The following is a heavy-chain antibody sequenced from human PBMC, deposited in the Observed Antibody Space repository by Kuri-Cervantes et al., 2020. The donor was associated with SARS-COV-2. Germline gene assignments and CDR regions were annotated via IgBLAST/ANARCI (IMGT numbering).Heavy chain of an antibody. J-gene: IGHJ4*02. V-gene: IGHV4-34*01. CDR2: INHSGST. Sequence: GSLRLSCAVYGGSFSGYYWSWIRQPPGKGLEWIGEINHSGSTNYNPSLKSRVTISVDTSKNQFSLKLSSVTAADTAVYYCARTYYYDSSARYWGQGTLVTVSS. CDR3: ARTYYYDSSARY. CDR1: GGSFSGYY. D-gene: IGHD3-22*01.